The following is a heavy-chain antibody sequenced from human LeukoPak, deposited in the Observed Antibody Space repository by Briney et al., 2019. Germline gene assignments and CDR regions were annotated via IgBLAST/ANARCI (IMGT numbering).Heavy chain of an antibody. J-gene: IGHJ4*02. CDR2: ISWNSGYI. V-gene: IGHV3-9*01. D-gene: IGHD6-19*01. Sequence: GGSLRLSCAASGFTFDNYGMHWVRQAPGKGLEWLSIISWNSGYIGYADSVEGRFTISRDNAKKSLDLQMNSLRAEDTAFYYCAKVRGTYSSGYFFDYWGQGTLVTVSS. CDR1: GFTFDNYG. CDR3: AKVRGTYSSGYFFDY.